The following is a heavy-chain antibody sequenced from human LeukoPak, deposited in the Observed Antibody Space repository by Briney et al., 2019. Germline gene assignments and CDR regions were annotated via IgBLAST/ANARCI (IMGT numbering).Heavy chain of an antibody. V-gene: IGHV3-30-3*02. D-gene: IGHD1-26*01. CDR2: ISYDGSNR. CDR1: GFTFSSYA. J-gene: IGHJ4*02. Sequence: GGSLRLSCAASGFTFSSYAMHWVRQAPGKGLEWVAVISYDGSNRYYADSVKGRFTISRDNSKNTLYLQMNSLRAEDTAVYYCAKRRPKGSGSYFDYWGQGTLVTVSS. CDR3: AKRRPKGSGSYFDY.